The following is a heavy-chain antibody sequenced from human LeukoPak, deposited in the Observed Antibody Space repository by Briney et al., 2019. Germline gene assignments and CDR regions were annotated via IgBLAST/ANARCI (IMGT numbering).Heavy chain of an antibody. CDR3: ARETSDGYIDY. CDR1: GGSISSYY. V-gene: IGHV4-59*01. D-gene: IGHD5-24*01. CDR2: IYYSGST. Sequence: PSETLSLTCTVSGGSISSYYWSWIRQPPGKGLEWIGYIYYSGSTNYNPSLKSRVTISVDTSKNQFSLKLSSVTAADTAVYYCARETSDGYIDYWGQGTLVTVSS. J-gene: IGHJ4*02.